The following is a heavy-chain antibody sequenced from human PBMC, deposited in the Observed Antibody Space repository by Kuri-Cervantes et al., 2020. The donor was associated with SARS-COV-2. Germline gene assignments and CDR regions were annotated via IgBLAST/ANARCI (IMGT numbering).Heavy chain of an antibody. CDR3: ARGDFYIILTGYLDFDY. CDR2: IIPIFGTA. D-gene: IGHD3-9*01. J-gene: IGHJ4*02. Sequence: SVKVSCKASGGTFSSYAISWVRQAPGQGLEWMGGIIPIFGTANYAQKFQGRVTITADESTSTAYMELSRLKSDDTAVYYCARGDFYIILTGYLDFDYWGQGTLVTVSS. CDR1: GGTFSSYA. V-gene: IGHV1-69*13.